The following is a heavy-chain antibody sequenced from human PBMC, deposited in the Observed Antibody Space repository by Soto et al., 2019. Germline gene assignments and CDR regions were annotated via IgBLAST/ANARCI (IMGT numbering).Heavy chain of an antibody. Sequence: PSQTLSLTCTVSGGSISSDYWSWIRQPPGKGLEWIGYIYYSGSTNYNPSLKSRVTISVDTSKNQFSLKLSSVTAADTAVYYCARRYGSVFDYWGQGTLVTVSS. D-gene: IGHD6-19*01. CDR1: GGSISSDY. V-gene: IGHV4-59*01. CDR3: ARRYGSVFDY. J-gene: IGHJ4*02. CDR2: IYYSGST.